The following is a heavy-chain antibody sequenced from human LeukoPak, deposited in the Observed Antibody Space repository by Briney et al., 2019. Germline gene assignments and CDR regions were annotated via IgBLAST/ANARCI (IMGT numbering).Heavy chain of an antibody. CDR1: GYTFTSYG. Sequence: GASVKVSCKASGYTFTSYGISWVRQAPGQGLEWMGWISAYNGNTNYAQKLQGRVTMTTDTSTSTAYMELRSLRSDDTAVYYCARPIMSGSQTTAGVYYYYYMDVWGKGTTVTISS. CDR3: ARPIMSGSQTTAGVYYYYYMDV. V-gene: IGHV1-18*01. J-gene: IGHJ6*03. CDR2: ISAYNGNT. D-gene: IGHD3-10*01.